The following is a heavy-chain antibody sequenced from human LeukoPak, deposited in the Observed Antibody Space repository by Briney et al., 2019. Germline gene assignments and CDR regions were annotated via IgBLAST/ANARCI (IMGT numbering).Heavy chain of an antibody. CDR3: VSRGPPSESCSSSSCYHFAY. CDR2: ISDGGTTT. D-gene: IGHD2-2*01. CDR1: GFTFSSYS. V-gene: IGHV3-48*04. Sequence: GGSLRLSCAASGFTFSSYSMNWVRQAPGKGLEWIAYISDGGTTTYYADSVKGRFTISRDNARNSLFLQMNSLGADDTAVYYCVSRGPPSESCSSSSCYHFAYWGQGTLVTVSS. J-gene: IGHJ4*02.